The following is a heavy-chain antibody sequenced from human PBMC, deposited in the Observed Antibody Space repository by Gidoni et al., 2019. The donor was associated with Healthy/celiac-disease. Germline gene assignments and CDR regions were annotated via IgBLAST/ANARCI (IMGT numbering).Heavy chain of an antibody. D-gene: IGHD2-2*01. V-gene: IGHV3-48*01. Sequence: EVQLVESGGGLVQPGGSLRLSCAASGFTFSSYSMNWVRQAPGKGLEWVSYISSSSSTIYYADSVKGRFTISRDNAKNSLYLQMNSLRAEDTAVYYCARDQSLGYCSSTSCRDAFDIWGQGTMVTVSS. CDR3: ARDQSLGYCSSTSCRDAFDI. CDR2: ISSSSSTI. J-gene: IGHJ3*02. CDR1: GFTFSSYS.